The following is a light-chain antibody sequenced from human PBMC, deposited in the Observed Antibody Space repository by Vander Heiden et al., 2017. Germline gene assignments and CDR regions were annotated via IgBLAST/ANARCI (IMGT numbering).Light chain of an antibody. Sequence: DIQMTQSPSTLSASVGDRVTITCRASQSISSWLAWYQQKPGKAPKLLIYKASSLESGVPSRFSGSGSGTEFTLTISSLQPDDFATYYCQQYNSYSWTFCQGTKLEIK. CDR3: QQYNSYSWT. CDR1: QSISSW. J-gene: IGKJ1*01. CDR2: KAS. V-gene: IGKV1-5*03.